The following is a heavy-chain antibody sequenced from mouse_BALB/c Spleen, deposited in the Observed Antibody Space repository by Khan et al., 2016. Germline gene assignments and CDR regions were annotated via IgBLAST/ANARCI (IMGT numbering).Heavy chain of an antibody. CDR2: IYPSDIYT. V-gene: IGHV1-69*02. CDR3: TRVETPMLRGFAD. CDR1: GYTFTSYW. Sequence: QVQLQQPGAELVRPGASVKLSCKASGYTFTSYWINWMKQRPGQGLEWIGNIYPSDIYTNYNEKFKDKATLTVEKSSSTAYMQLSSPTSEDSATSYSTRVETPMLRGFADWGPGTLVTVSA. J-gene: IGHJ3*01. D-gene: IGHD2-2*01.